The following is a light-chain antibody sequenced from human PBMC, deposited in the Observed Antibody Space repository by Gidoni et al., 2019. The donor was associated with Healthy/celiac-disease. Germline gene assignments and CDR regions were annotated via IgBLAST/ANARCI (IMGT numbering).Light chain of an antibody. CDR1: QSVSSSY. CDR2: GAS. J-gene: IGKJ5*01. Sequence: VLTQSPGTLSLSPGERATLSCRASQSVSSSYLAWYQQKPGQAPRLLIYGASSRATGIPDRFSGSGSGTDFTLPISRLEPEDFAVYYCQQYGSSPPITFGQGTRLEIK. V-gene: IGKV3-20*01. CDR3: QQYGSSPPIT.